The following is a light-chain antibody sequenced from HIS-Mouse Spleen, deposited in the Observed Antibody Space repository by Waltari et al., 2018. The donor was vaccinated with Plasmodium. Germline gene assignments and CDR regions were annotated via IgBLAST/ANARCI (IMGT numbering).Light chain of an antibody. Sequence: QSVLTQPPSVSGAPGPRVPISCTGSSSNIGAGYDVHWYQQLPGTAPKLLIYGNSKRPSGVPDLFSGSKSGSSASLAITGLQAEDEADYYCQSYDSSLSGSWVFGGGTKLTVL. V-gene: IGLV1-40*01. CDR1: SSNIGAGYD. CDR2: GNS. CDR3: QSYDSSLSGSWV. J-gene: IGLJ3*02.